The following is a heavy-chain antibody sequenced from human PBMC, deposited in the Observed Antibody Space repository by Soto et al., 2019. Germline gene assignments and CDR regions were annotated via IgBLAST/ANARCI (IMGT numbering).Heavy chain of an antibody. CDR3: AGGGLRLGELSLYYY. V-gene: IGHV1-69*13. D-gene: IGHD3-16*02. CDR2: IIPIFGTA. Sequence: VKVSCKASGGTFSSYAISWVRQAPGQGLEWMGGIIPIFGTANYAQKFQGRVTITADESTSTAYMELSSLRSEDTAVYYCAGGGLRLGELSLYYYWGQGTLVTVSS. CDR1: GGTFSSYA. J-gene: IGHJ4*02.